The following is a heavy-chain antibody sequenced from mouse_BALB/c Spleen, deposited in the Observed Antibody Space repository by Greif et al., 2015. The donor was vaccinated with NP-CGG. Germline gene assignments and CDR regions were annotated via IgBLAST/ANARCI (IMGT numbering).Heavy chain of an antibody. J-gene: IGHJ2*01. CDR2: IAPGSGST. V-gene: IGHV1S41*01. Sequence: DLVKPGASVKLSCKASGYTFTSYWINWIKQRPGQGLEWIGRIAPGSGSTYYNEMFKGKATLTVDTSSSTAYIQLSSPSSEDSAVYFCARSGGSSFDYWGQGTTLTVSS. CDR1: GYTFTSYW. D-gene: IGHD1-1*02. CDR3: ARSGGSSFDY.